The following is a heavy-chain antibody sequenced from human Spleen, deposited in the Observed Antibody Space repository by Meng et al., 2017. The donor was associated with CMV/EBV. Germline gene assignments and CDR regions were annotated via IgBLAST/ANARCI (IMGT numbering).Heavy chain of an antibody. J-gene: IGHJ6*02. CDR2: IQYDGSNK. CDR3: ARGGISSSSNTIGYFYYGMNV. D-gene: IGHD2-2*01. V-gene: IGHV3-30*02. Sequence: GESLKISCAASGFTFSSYGMHWVRQAPGKGLEWVAFIQYDGSNKDYADSVKGRFTISRDISRTTLWLQMNTLRPEDTAVYYCARGGISSSSNTIGYFYYGMNVWGQGTTVTVSS. CDR1: GFTFSSYG.